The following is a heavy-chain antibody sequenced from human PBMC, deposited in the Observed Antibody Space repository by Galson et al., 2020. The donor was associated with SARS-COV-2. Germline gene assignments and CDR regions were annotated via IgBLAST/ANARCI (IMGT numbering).Heavy chain of an antibody. Sequence: GGSLRLSCAASGFTFSDYGMHWVRQAPGKGLEWVAFIRCHGSNTYYRDSLKGRFTMSRDNSKDTLYLQMNSLTAEDTAIYYCARAGMFCGGDCYSNLDSWGQGIQVSVSS. J-gene: IGHJ4*02. CDR2: IRCHGSNT. CDR3: ARAGMFCGGDCYSNLDS. D-gene: IGHD2-21*01. CDR1: GFTFSDYG. V-gene: IGHV3-30*02.